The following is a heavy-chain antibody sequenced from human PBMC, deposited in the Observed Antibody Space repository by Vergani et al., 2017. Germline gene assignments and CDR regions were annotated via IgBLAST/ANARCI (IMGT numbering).Heavy chain of an antibody. CDR1: GGSISSYY. CDR3: ARLAAEKYFDH. J-gene: IGHJ4*02. CDR2: IYYSGST. V-gene: IGHV4-59*01. D-gene: IGHD6-13*01. Sequence: QVQLQESGPGLVKPSETLSLTCTVSGGSISSYYWSWIRQPPGKGLEWIGYIYYSGSTNYNPARKSRVTISVDTSKNQFSLKLSSVTAADTAVYYCARLAAEKYFDHWGQGTLVTFSS.